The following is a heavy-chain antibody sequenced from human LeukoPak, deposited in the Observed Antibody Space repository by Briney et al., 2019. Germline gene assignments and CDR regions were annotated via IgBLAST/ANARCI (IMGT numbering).Heavy chain of an antibody. V-gene: IGHV3-23*01. J-gene: IGHJ4*02. CDR3: AKGGVVTPRF. Sequence: GGSLRLSCAASGFSFSNFAMNWVRQAPGKGLEWVSGISGSGGSTDYADSVQGRFTISRDNSKNMLYLQINSLRAGDTAVYYCAKGGVVTPRFWGQGTLVTVSS. CDR1: GFSFSNFA. D-gene: IGHD3-22*01. CDR2: ISGSGGST.